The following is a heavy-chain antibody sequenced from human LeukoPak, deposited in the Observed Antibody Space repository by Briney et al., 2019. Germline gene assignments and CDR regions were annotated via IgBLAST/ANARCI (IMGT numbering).Heavy chain of an antibody. D-gene: IGHD3-22*01. CDR2: IYTSGST. J-gene: IGHJ4*02. V-gene: IGHV4-4*07. CDR3: ARGRDYYDSSGYFH. CDR1: GGSISSYY. Sequence: PSETLSLTCTVSGGSISSYYWSWIRQPAGKGLEWIGRIYTSGSTNYNPSLKSRVTMSVDTSKNQFSLKLSSVTAADTAVYYCARGRDYYDSSGYFHWGQGTLVTVSS.